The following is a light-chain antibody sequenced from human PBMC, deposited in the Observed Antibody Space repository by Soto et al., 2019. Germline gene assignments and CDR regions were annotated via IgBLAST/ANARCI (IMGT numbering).Light chain of an antibody. V-gene: IGKV1-16*01. CDR3: QQYESFPLT. CDR1: QGINKF. CDR2: TAS. Sequence: DIQMTQSPSSLSASVGDSVTITCRASQGINKFLAWFQQKPGTAPKSLISTASRLQSGVPSRFSGSGSGTHFTLTINNLQPEDFATYDCQQYESFPLTFGGGTRVEIK. J-gene: IGKJ4*01.